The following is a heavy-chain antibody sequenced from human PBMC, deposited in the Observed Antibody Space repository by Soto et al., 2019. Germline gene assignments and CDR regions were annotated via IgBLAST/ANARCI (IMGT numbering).Heavy chain of an antibody. CDR2: ISAYNGNT. CDR1: GYTFTSYG. D-gene: IGHD3-10*01. V-gene: IGHV1-18*01. Sequence: ASVKVSCKASGYTFTSYGISWVRQAPGQGLEWMGWISAYNGNTNYAQKLQGRVTMTPDTSTSTAYMELRSLRSDDTAVYYCARECNPPLWFGKYCFDNWGQETLVTVSS. J-gene: IGHJ4*02. CDR3: ARECNPPLWFGKYCFDN.